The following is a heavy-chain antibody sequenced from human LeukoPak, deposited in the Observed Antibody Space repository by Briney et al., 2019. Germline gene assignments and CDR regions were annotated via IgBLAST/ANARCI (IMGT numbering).Heavy chain of an antibody. Sequence: GASVKVSCKVSGYTLTELSMHWVRQAPGKGLEWMGGFDPEDGETIYAQKFQGRVTMTEDTSTDTAYMELSSLRSEDTAVYYCATGTRGSHLGRRPQDYWGQGTLVTVSS. CDR1: GYTLTELS. CDR2: FDPEDGET. D-gene: IGHD1-26*01. V-gene: IGHV1-24*01. CDR3: ATGTRGSHLGRRPQDY. J-gene: IGHJ4*02.